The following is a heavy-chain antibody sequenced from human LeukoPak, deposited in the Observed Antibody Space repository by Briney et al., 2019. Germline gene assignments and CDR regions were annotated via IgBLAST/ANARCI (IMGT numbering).Heavy chain of an antibody. J-gene: IGHJ4*02. CDR3: ARGDNYYDSSGTDY. V-gene: IGHV3-21*01. D-gene: IGHD3-22*01. CDR2: ISSSSSYI. Sequence: PGGSLRLSCAASGFTFSSYSMNWVRQAPGKGLEWVSSISSSSSYIYYADSVKGRFTISRDNAKNSLYLQMNSLRAEDTAVYYCARGDNYYDSSGTDYWGREPWSPSPQ. CDR1: GFTFSSYS.